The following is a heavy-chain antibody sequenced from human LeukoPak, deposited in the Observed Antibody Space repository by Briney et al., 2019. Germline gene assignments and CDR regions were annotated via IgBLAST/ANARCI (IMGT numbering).Heavy chain of an antibody. CDR1: GYSFTSYW. Sequence: GESLKISCKGSGYSFTSYWIGWVRKMPGKGLEWMGIIYPGDSDTRYSPSFQGQVTISADKSISTAYLQWSSLKASDTAMYYCARQARVKLWETPSIGYFDYWGQGTLVTVSS. V-gene: IGHV5-51*01. CDR2: IYPGDSDT. CDR3: ARQARVKLWETPSIGYFDY. J-gene: IGHJ4*02. D-gene: IGHD3-16*01.